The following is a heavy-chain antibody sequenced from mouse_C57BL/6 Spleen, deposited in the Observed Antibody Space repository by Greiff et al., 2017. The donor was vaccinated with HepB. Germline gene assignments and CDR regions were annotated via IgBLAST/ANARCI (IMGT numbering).Heavy chain of an antibody. J-gene: IGHJ1*03. D-gene: IGHD1-1*01. V-gene: IGHV1-69*01. CDR3: ARGYGSSPDWYFEG. CDR2: IDPSDSYT. Sequence: QVPLQQPGAELVLPGASVKLSCTASGYTFTSYWMHWVKQRPGPGLEWIGEIDPSDSYTNYNQKFKGKSPLTVDKSSSTAYMQLSSLTSEDAAVDYCARGYGSSPDWYFEGWGTGTTVTVSS. CDR1: GYTFTSYW.